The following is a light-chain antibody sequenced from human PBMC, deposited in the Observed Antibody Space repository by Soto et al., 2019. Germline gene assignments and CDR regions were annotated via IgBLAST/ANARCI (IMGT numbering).Light chain of an antibody. CDR1: SSDVGGYNY. CDR3: SSYVGTYTL. Sequence: QSALTQPRSVSGSPGQSVTISCTGTSSDVGGYNYVSWYQQHPGKVPKLMIYDVTKRPSGVPDRFSGSKSGNTASLTISGLQAEDEADYYCSSYVGTYTLFGGGTKVTVL. J-gene: IGLJ3*02. V-gene: IGLV2-11*01. CDR2: DVT.